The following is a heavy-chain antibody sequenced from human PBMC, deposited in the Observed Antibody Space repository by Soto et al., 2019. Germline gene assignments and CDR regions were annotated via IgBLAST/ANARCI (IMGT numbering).Heavy chain of an antibody. J-gene: IGHJ4*02. CDR2: IWYDGSNK. CDR1: GFTFSSYG. CDR3: ARDQDGSWSTDFDY. Sequence: GGSLRLSCAASGFTFSSYGMHWVRQAPGKGLEWVAVIWYDGSNKYYADSVKGRFTISRDNSKNTLYLQMNSLRAEDTAVYYCARDQDGSWSTDFDYWGQGTLVTVSS. D-gene: IGHD6-13*01. V-gene: IGHV3-33*01.